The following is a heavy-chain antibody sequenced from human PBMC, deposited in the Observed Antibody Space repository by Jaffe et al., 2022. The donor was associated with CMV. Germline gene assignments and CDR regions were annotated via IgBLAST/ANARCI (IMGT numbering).Heavy chain of an antibody. D-gene: IGHD3-10*01. J-gene: IGHJ4*02. Sequence: QVQLVQSGAEVKKPGASVKVSCKASGYTFTGYYLHWVRQAPGQGLEWMGWINPNNGDTSYAQKFQGRVTMTRDTSISTAYMDLSRLRSDDTAVYYCARSDGRGAARYWGQGTLVAVSS. V-gene: IGHV1-2*02. CDR1: GYTFTGYY. CDR2: INPNNGDT. CDR3: ARSDGRGAARY.